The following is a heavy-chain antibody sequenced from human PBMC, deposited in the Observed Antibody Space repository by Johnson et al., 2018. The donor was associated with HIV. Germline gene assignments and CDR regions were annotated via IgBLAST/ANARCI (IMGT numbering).Heavy chain of an antibody. J-gene: IGHJ3*02. D-gene: IGHD6-6*01. CDR3: AKAVAARPQGNDGAFDI. CDR1: GFTFSSYA. Sequence: VQLVESGGGVVQPERSLRLSCAASGFTFSSYAMHWVRQAPGKGLEWVAVISYDGSNKYYADSVKGRFTISRDNSKNTLYLQMNSLRAEDTAVYYCAKAVAARPQGNDGAFDIWGQGTMVTVSP. CDR2: ISYDGSNK. V-gene: IGHV3-30-3*01.